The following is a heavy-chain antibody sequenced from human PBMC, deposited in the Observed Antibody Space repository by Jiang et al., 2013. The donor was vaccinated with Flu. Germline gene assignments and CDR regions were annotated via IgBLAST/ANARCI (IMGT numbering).Heavy chain of an antibody. CDR1: GYSFSNYW. D-gene: IGHD5-24*01. J-gene: IGHJ3*01. CDR3: AKCPWATSSPDAFAF. Sequence: GAEVKKPGEPLRISCKGSGYSFSNYWISWVRQKPGKGLEWMGRIDPIDSNTNYSPSFQGHVTISADKSISTAYLQWSSLKTSDTAIYYCAKCPWATSSPDAFAFWGQGTMVTVSS. V-gene: IGHV5-10-1*01. CDR2: IDPIDSNT.